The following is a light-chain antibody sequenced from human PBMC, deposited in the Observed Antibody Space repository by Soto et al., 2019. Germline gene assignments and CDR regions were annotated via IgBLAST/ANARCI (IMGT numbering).Light chain of an antibody. V-gene: IGKV1-39*01. CDR1: QDIKSY. CDR2: VAS. J-gene: IGKJ1*01. Sequence: DIQMTQSPSSLSASVGDRVTITCRASQDIKSYVNWYQKKPGKAPKLLISVASTLQNGVPSRFSGSESGTDFTLTIASLQPEDSAIYYCQQSYDTWTFGQGTRVEIK. CDR3: QQSYDTWT.